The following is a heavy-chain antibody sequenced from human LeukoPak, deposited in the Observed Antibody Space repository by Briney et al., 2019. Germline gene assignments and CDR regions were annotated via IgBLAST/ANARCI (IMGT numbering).Heavy chain of an antibody. J-gene: IGHJ4*02. CDR3: AKGYSWFDY. Sequence: GGSLRLSCAASGFTFSVSWMSWVRQAPGKGLEWVANIKYDGNEKYYVDSVKGRFTISRDNAKNSLYLQMNSLRAEDTAVYYCAKGYSWFDYWGQGTLVTVSS. CDR1: GFTFSVSW. D-gene: IGHD1-1*01. V-gene: IGHV3-7*01. CDR2: IKYDGNEK.